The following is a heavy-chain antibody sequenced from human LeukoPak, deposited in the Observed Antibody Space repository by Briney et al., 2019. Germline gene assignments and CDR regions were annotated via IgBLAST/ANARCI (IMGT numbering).Heavy chain of an antibody. CDR3: ARRITMVRGVIAYFFDY. D-gene: IGHD3-10*01. CDR2: IYPGDSDT. V-gene: IGHV5-51*01. J-gene: IGHJ4*02. CDR1: GYRFTSYW. Sequence: GESLKISCKGSGYRFTSYWIGWVRQMPGKGLEWIGIIYPGDSDTRYSPSFQGQVTISADKSISTAYLQWSSLKASDTAMYYCARRITMVRGVIAYFFDYWGQGTLVTVSS.